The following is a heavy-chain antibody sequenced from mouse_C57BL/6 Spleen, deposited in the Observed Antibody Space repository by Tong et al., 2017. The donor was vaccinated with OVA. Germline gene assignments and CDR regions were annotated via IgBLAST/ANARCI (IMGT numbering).Heavy chain of an antibody. CDR2: IRSKSNNYAT. CDR1: GFSFNTYA. D-gene: IGHD3-3*01. Sequence: EVQLQESGGGLVQPKGSLKLSCAASGFSFNTYAMNWVRQAPGKGLEWVARIRSKSNNYATYYADSVKDRFTISRDDSQSMLYLQMNNLKTEDTAMYYCVRKGRGGYFDVWGTGTTVTVSS. CDR3: VRKGRGGYFDV. J-gene: IGHJ1*03. V-gene: IGHV10-1*01.